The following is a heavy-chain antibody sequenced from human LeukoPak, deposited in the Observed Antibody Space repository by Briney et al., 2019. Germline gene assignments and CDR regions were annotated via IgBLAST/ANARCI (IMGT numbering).Heavy chain of an antibody. CDR1: GFTFSSYW. CDR2: IKQDGSEK. CDR3: AKDGDYYYYYGMDV. J-gene: IGHJ6*02. V-gene: IGHV3-7*03. D-gene: IGHD2-21*02. Sequence: GGSLRLSCATSGFTFSSYWMNWVRQAPGKGLEWVANIKQDGSEKYYVDSVKGRFTISRDNAKNSLYLQMNSLRAEDTALYYCAKDGDYYYYYGMDVWGQGTTVTVSS.